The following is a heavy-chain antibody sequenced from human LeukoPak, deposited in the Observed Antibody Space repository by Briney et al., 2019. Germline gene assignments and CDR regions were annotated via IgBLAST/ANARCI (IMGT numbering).Heavy chain of an antibody. CDR1: GFTFSNYW. J-gene: IGHJ2*01. CDR3: ARGRGWYFDL. V-gene: IGHV3-74*01. CDR2: INSDGRII. D-gene: IGHD3-10*01. Sequence: PGGSLRLSCAASGFTFSNYWMHWVRQVPGKGLVWVSHINSDGRIINYADSVKGRFTISRVNAKNTLYLQMNSLRVEDTAVYYCARGRGWYFDLWGRGTLVTVSS.